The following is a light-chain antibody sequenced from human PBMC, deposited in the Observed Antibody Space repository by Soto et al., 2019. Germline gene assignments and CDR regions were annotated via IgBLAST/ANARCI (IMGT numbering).Light chain of an antibody. Sequence: DIQMTQSPSSLSASVGDRVTITCQASQDISNYLNWYQKKPGKAPKLLIYDASNLETGVPSRFSGSGSGTDFTFTISSLQPEDIATYYCQQYDNLLTCGGGTKVEIK. CDR1: QDISNY. CDR2: DAS. J-gene: IGKJ4*01. CDR3: QQYDNLLT. V-gene: IGKV1-33*01.